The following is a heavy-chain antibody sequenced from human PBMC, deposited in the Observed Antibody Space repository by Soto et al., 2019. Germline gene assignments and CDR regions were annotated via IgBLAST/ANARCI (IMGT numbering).Heavy chain of an antibody. J-gene: IGHJ4*02. Sequence: QVRLVQSGAEVKKPGSSVKVSCKASGGTFSSYAISWVRQAPGQGLEWMGGIIPIFGTANYAQNFQGRVTITADEFIYTAYMELSSLRSEDTAVYYCARGDSSSWSVDYWGQGTLVIVSS. D-gene: IGHD6-13*01. CDR1: GGTFSSYA. CDR2: IIPIFGTA. CDR3: ARGDSSSWSVDY. V-gene: IGHV1-69*01.